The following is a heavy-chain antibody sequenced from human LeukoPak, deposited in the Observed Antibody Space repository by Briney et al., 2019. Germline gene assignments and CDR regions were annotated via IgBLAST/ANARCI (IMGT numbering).Heavy chain of an antibody. Sequence: PSETLSLTCAVYGGSFSGYYWSWIRQPPGKGLEWIGEINHSGSTSYNPSLKSRVTISVDTSKNQFSLKLSSVTAADTAVYYCARGIRGTCDPWGQGTLVTVSS. J-gene: IGHJ5*02. D-gene: IGHD1-1*01. CDR3: ARGIRGTCDP. CDR2: INHSGST. CDR1: GGSFSGYY. V-gene: IGHV4-34*01.